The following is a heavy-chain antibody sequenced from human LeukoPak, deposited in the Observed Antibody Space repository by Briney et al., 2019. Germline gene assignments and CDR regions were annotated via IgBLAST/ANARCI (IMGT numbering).Heavy chain of an antibody. D-gene: IGHD5-18*01. J-gene: IGHJ3*02. Sequence: GGSLRLSCAASGFTFSSYSMNWVRQAPGKGLEWVSSISSSSSYICYADSVKGRFTISRDNAKNSLYLQMNSLRAEDTAVYYCARLGYSYGYGAFDIWGQGTMVTVSS. CDR1: GFTFSSYS. CDR3: ARLGYSYGYGAFDI. CDR2: ISSSSSYI. V-gene: IGHV3-21*01.